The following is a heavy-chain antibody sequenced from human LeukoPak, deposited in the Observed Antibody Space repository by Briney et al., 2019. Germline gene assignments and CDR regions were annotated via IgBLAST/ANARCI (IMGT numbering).Heavy chain of an antibody. CDR2: IYSSGST. J-gene: IGHJ4*02. D-gene: IGHD2-21*02. Sequence: SETLSLTRTVSGGSISSYYWSWIRQPPGKGLEWIGYIYSSGSTNYNPSLKSRITISVDTSKNQFSLKLSSVTAADTAVYYCARFAYCGGHCWYYFDYWGQGSLVTVSS. CDR3: ARFAYCGGHCWYYFDY. CDR1: GGSISSYY. V-gene: IGHV4-59*01.